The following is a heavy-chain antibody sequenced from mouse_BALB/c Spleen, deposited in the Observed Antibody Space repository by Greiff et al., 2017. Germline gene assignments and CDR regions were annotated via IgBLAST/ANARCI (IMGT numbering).Heavy chain of an antibody. D-gene: IGHD4-1*01. V-gene: IGHV3-8*02. CDR3: ARWGDWDEGFAY. Sequence: EVQLQESGPSLVKPSQTLSLTCSVTGDSITSGYWNWIRKFPGNKLEYMGYISYSGSTYYNPSLKSRISITRDTPKNQYYLQLNSVTTEDTATYYCARWGDWDEGFAYWGQGTLVTVSA. J-gene: IGHJ3*01. CDR2: ISYSGST. CDR1: GDSITSGY.